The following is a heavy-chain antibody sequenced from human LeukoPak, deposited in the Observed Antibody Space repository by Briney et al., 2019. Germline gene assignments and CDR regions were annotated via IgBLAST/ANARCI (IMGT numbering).Heavy chain of an antibody. Sequence: GGSLRLSCAASGFTFSSYGMHWVRQAPGKGLEWVAVISYDGSNKYYADSVKARFTISRDNSKNTLYLKMNSLRAEDTAVYYCAKDGTTRGYSGYDQMATIKWVDYWGQGTLVTVSS. D-gene: IGHD5-12*01. CDR3: AKDGTTRGYSGYDQMATIKWVDY. V-gene: IGHV3-30*18. J-gene: IGHJ4*02. CDR1: GFTFSSYG. CDR2: ISYDGSNK.